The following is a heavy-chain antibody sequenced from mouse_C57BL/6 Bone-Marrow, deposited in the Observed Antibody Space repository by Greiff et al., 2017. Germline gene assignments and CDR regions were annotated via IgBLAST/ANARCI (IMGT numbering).Heavy chain of an antibody. V-gene: IGHV1-81*01. J-gene: IGHJ2*01. Sequence: QVQLQHSGAELARPGASVKLSCKASGYTFTSYGLSWVKQRTGQGLEWIGEIYPRSGNTYYNEKFKGKATLTADKSSSTAYMKLRRLTSEDSSVYFCARLSYCKYGIFDYWGQGTTLTVSS. CDR2: IYPRSGNT. CDR3: ARLSYCKYGIFDY. D-gene: IGHD1-1*01. CDR1: GYTFTSYG.